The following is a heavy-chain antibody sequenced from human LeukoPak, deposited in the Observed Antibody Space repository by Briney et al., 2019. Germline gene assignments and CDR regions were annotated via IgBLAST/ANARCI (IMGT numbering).Heavy chain of an antibody. V-gene: IGHV3-7*01. CDR1: GFTFSSYW. J-gene: IGHJ4*02. Sequence: GGSLRLSCEVSGFTFSSYWMNWVRQAPGKGLEWVANIKQDGSDKYYVDSVKGRFTISRDNAKNSLYLQMNSLRAEDTAVYYCAIIPRAAAGPSARSPFHYWGQGTLVTVYS. CDR3: AIIPRAAAGPSARSPFHY. D-gene: IGHD6-13*01. CDR2: IKQDGSDK.